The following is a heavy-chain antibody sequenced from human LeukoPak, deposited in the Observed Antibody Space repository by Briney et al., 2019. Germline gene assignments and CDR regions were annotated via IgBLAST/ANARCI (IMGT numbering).Heavy chain of an antibody. V-gene: IGHV4-59*02. D-gene: IGHD4-17*01. CDR3: ARTYGDYQGYMDV. J-gene: IGHJ6*03. Sequence: SETLSLTCTVSGDSVNGYYWSWIRQPPGKGLEWVGYIYYNGHTNYSPSLESRTTISIDPSRNQFSLKVRSVTAADTAVYYCARTYGDYQGYMDVWGKGTTVTVSS. CDR2: IYYNGHT. CDR1: GDSVNGYY.